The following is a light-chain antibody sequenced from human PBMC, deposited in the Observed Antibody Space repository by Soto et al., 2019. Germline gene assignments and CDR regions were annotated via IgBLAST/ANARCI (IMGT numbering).Light chain of an antibody. V-gene: IGLV2-14*01. CDR2: DVS. CDR3: SSFTSSTLDV. CDR1: SSDIGTYNY. J-gene: IGLJ1*01. Sequence: QSVLTQPASVSGSPGQSITISCTGTSSDIGTYNYVSWYQQYPGKAPKLIIYDVSNRPSGVSNRFSGSKSGNVASLTISGLQADDEADYYCSSFTSSTLDVFGTGTKLTVL.